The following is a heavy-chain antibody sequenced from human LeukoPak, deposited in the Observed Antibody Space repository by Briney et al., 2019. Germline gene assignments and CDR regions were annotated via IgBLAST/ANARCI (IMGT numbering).Heavy chain of an antibody. CDR1: GFTFSSYA. CDR3: AKDEDCYYGSGNFDY. Sequence: GGSLRLSSAASGFTFSSYAMSWVRQAPGKGLEWVSAISGSGGSTYYADSVKGRFTISRDNSKNTLYLQMNSLRAEDTAVYYCAKDEDCYYGSGNFDYWGQGTLVTVSS. J-gene: IGHJ4*02. D-gene: IGHD3-10*01. CDR2: ISGSGGST. V-gene: IGHV3-23*01.